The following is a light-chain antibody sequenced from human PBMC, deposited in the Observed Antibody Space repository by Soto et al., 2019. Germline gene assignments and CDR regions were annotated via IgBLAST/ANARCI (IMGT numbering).Light chain of an antibody. CDR2: GAS. V-gene: IGKV3-15*01. Sequence: EIVMTQSPATLSVSPGERATLSCRASQSVSSNLAWYQQKPGHAPRLLIYGASTRATAITARFSGSGSGTEFTLTISSLKSEDFAVYYCQQYNNWPPVFTFGPGTKVDIK. J-gene: IGKJ3*01. CDR1: QSVSSN. CDR3: QQYNNWPPVFT.